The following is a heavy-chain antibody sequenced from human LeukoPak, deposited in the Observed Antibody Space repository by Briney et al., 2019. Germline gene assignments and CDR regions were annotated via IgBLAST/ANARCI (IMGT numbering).Heavy chain of an antibody. J-gene: IGHJ4*02. V-gene: IGHV1-2*02. D-gene: IGHD3-9*01. CDR2: INPNSGGT. Sequence: VSVKVSCKASGYTFTGYYMHWVRQAPGQGLEWMGWINPNSGGTNYAQKLQGRVTMTTDTSTSTAYMELRSLRSDDTAVYYCARGDDILTGYYYFDYWGQGTLVTVSS. CDR3: ARGDDILTGYYYFDY. CDR1: GYTFTGYY.